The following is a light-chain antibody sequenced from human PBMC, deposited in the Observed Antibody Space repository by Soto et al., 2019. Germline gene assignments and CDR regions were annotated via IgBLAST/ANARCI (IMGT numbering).Light chain of an antibody. CDR1: QPVSANY. CDR2: GAS. J-gene: IGKJ3*01. V-gene: IGKV3-20*01. Sequence: VVLTQSPATLSLSLGERATLSCRANQPVSANYLAWYQQKPGQAPRLLIYGASSRATGIPDRFSGSGSGTDFTLTISRLEPEDFAVFYCHQYGSSPFTFGPGTKVDIK. CDR3: HQYGSSPFT.